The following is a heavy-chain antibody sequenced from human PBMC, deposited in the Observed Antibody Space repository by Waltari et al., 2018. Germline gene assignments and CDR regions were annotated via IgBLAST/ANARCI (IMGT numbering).Heavy chain of an antibody. CDR2: IIPIFGTA. J-gene: IGHJ4*02. D-gene: IGHD3-22*01. CDR3: ASSPSNYYDSSGYSDY. V-gene: IGHV1-69*01. CDR1: GGTFSSYA. Sequence: QVQLVQSGAEVKKPGSSVKVSCKASGGTFSSYAISWVRKAPGQGLEWMGGIIPIFGTANYAQKFQGRVTITADESTSTAYMELSSLRSEDTAVYYCASSPSNYYDSSGYSDYWGQGTLVTVSS.